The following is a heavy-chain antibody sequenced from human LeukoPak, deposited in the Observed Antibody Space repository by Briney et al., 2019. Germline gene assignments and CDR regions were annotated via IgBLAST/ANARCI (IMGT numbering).Heavy chain of an antibody. CDR3: ARASPDYDFWSGRAKNWFDP. Sequence: SETLSLTCTVSGGSISSSSYYWGWIRQPPGKGLEWIGYIYYSGSTNYNPSLKSRVTISVDTSKNQFSLKLSSVTAADTAVYYCARASPDYDFWSGRAKNWFDPWGQGTLVTVSS. V-gene: IGHV4-61*05. CDR2: IYYSGST. CDR1: GGSISSSSYY. J-gene: IGHJ5*02. D-gene: IGHD3-3*01.